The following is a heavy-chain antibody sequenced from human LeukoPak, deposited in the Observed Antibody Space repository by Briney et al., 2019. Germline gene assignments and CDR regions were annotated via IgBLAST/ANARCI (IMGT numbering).Heavy chain of an antibody. D-gene: IGHD1-26*01. CDR3: ARRSDSGSDDGEDYFDY. CDR2: RYYDGST. CDR1: VHSIYSTTFH. Sequence: PSDTQTLLCTVSVHSIYSTTFHGARIRQPPGKGLEWNETRYYDGSTYHNPSLKSRVTISVDTSNNQFSLKLTSVTAADTAVYFCARRSDSGSDDGEDYFDYWGQGTLVTVSS. V-gene: IGHV4-39*01. J-gene: IGHJ4*02.